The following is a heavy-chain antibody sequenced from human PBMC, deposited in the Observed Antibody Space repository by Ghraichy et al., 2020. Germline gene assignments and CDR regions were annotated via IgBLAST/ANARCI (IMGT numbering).Heavy chain of an antibody. D-gene: IGHD1-26*01. Sequence: SETLSLTCTVSGGSISSYYWSWIRQPPGKGLEWIGYIYFSGSTNYNPSLKSRVTISIDTSKNQFSLKLSSVTAADTAVYYCARHHSGSYIDAFDIWGQGTMVTVSS. V-gene: IGHV4-59*08. CDR1: GGSISSYY. CDR3: ARHHSGSYIDAFDI. CDR2: IYFSGST. J-gene: IGHJ3*02.